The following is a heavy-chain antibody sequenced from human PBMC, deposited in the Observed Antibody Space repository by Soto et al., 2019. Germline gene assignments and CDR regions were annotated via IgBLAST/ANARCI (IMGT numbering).Heavy chain of an antibody. Sequence: GGSLRLSCAASGFTFSSYWMHWVRQAPGKGLVWVSRINSDGSSTSYADSVKGRFAISRDNARNTLYLQMNSLRAEDTAVYYCAIDRTVTTRVAWFAPWAQGTLVTVSS. V-gene: IGHV3-74*01. CDR1: GFTFSSYW. CDR2: INSDGSST. CDR3: AIDRTVTTRVAWFAP. D-gene: IGHD4-4*01. J-gene: IGHJ5*02.